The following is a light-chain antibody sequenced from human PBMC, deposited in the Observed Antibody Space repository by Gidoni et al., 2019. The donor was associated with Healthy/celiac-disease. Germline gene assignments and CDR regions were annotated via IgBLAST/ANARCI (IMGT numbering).Light chain of an antibody. Sequence: IQLTQSPSSLSASVGDRVTLTCRASQGISSYLAWYQQKPGKAPKLLIYAASTLQSGVPSQFSGSGSGTDFTLTISSLQPEDFATYYCQQLNSYPLTFGGGTKVEIK. CDR3: QQLNSYPLT. CDR1: QGISSY. V-gene: IGKV1-9*01. J-gene: IGKJ4*01. CDR2: AAS.